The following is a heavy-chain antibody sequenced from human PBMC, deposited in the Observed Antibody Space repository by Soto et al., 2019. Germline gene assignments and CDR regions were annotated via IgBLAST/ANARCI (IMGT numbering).Heavy chain of an antibody. J-gene: IGHJ4*02. Sequence: PSETLSLTCTVSGGSISSYYWSWIRQPPGKGLEWIGYIYYSGSTNYNPSLKSRVTISVDTSKNQFSLKLSSVTAADTAVYYCARVPLTPTVTTPLPDYWGQGTLVTVSS. CDR3: ARVPLTPTVTTPLPDY. D-gene: IGHD4-17*01. CDR1: GGSISSYY. V-gene: IGHV4-59*01. CDR2: IYYSGST.